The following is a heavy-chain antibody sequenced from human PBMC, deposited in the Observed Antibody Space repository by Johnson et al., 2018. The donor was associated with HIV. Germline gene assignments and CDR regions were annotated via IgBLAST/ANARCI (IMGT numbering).Heavy chain of an antibody. CDR3: AKDLGDAVGTTHDAFDI. J-gene: IGHJ3*02. CDR1: GFTVSSNY. V-gene: IGHV3-66*02. D-gene: IGHD1-26*01. Sequence: VQLVESGGGLVQPGGSLRLSCAASGFTVSSNYMSWVRQAPGKGLEWVSFIYDGGTTYYADSVKGRFTISRDHSKNTLYLQMNSLRAEDTAVYYCAKDLGDAVGTTHDAFDIWGQGTTVTVSS. CDR2: IYDGGTT.